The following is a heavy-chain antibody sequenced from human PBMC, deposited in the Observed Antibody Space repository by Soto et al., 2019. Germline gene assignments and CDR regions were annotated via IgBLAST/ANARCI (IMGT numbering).Heavy chain of an antibody. CDR1: GGTFSSYA. Sequence: QVQLVQSGAEVKKPGSSVQVSCKASGGTFSSYAISWVRQAPGQGLEWMGGIIPIFGTANYAQKFQGRVTITADESTSPAYMELSSLRSEDTAVYYCARERDCGGCSCLRYYYGMDVWGQGTTVTVSS. J-gene: IGHJ6*02. V-gene: IGHV1-69*01. CDR3: ARERDCGGCSCLRYYYGMDV. D-gene: IGHD2-15*01. CDR2: IIPIFGTA.